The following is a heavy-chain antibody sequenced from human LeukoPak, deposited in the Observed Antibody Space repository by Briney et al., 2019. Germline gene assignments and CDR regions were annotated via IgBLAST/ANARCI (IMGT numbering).Heavy chain of an antibody. CDR2: ISCSGGST. J-gene: IGHJ5*02. CDR1: KFTFSNSA. V-gene: IGHV3-23*01. CDR3: AKAESPTATRGNWFDP. Sequence: GGPLTLSCAASKFTFSNSAMNWPPHAPGKALVGVSAISCSGGSTYYADSAKGRFTVSRDNSKNTLYLQMNSLTADDTAVYYCAKAESPTATRGNWFDPWGQGTLVTVSS. D-gene: IGHD2-2*01.